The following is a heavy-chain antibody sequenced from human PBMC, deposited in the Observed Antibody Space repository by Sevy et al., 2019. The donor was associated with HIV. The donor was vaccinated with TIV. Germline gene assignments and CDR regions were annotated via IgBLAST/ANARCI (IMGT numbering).Heavy chain of an antibody. Sequence: ASVKVSCKASGYTFTSYDINWVRQATGQGLEWMGWMNPNSGNTGYAQKFQGRVTMTRNTSISTAYMELSSLRSEETAVYYCARVEMATITRDYWGQGTLVTVSS. J-gene: IGHJ4*02. D-gene: IGHD5-12*01. V-gene: IGHV1-8*01. CDR2: MNPNSGNT. CDR3: ARVEMATITRDY. CDR1: GYTFTSYD.